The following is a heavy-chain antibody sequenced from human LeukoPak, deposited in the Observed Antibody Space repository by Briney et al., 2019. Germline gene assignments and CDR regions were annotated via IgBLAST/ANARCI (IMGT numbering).Heavy chain of an antibody. CDR3: ARAASLAAAGRPYYFDY. V-gene: IGHV3-33*01. Sequence: GRSLRLSCAAAGFTFSSYGMHWVRQAPGKGLEWVAVIWSDGGNKYYADSVKGRFTISRDNSKNTLYLQMNRLRAKDTSVYYCARAASLAAAGRPYYFDYWGQGTLVTVSS. D-gene: IGHD6-13*01. CDR2: IWSDGGNK. J-gene: IGHJ4*02. CDR1: GFTFSSYG.